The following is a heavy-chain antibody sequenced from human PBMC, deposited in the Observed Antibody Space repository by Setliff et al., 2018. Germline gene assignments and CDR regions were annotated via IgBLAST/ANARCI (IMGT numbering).Heavy chain of an antibody. V-gene: IGHV1-69*05. D-gene: IGHD6-19*01. J-gene: IGHJ4*02. CDR2: TIPMFGTT. Sequence: GASVKVSCKASGATFSSYGISWVRQAPGQGLEWMGGTIPMFGTTEYAQKFQGRLTIITDESTNTAFMQLSSLRSDDTAVYYCVRSSAPQVVLAADFDFWGQGTPVTVS. CDR3: VRSSAPQVVLAADFDF. CDR1: GATFSSYG.